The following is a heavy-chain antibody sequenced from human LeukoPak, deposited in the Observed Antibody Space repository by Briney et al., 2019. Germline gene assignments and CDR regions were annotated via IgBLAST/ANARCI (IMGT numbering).Heavy chain of an antibody. V-gene: IGHV3-23*01. CDR3: AKDTDYGDYVYYFDY. CDR1: GFTFSSYE. CDR2: ISGSGGST. Sequence: GSLRLSCAASGFTFSSYEMNWVRQAPGRGLEWVSAISGSGGSTYYADSVKGRFTISRDNSKNTLYLQMNSLRAEDTAVYYCAKDTDYGDYVYYFDYWGQGTLVTVSS. D-gene: IGHD4-17*01. J-gene: IGHJ4*02.